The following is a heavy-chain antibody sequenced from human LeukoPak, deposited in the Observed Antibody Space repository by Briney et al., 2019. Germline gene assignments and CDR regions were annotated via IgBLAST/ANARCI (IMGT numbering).Heavy chain of an antibody. J-gene: IGHJ3*02. CDR3: ARQVLNYADAFDI. Sequence: GESLKISCKGSGYSFTSYWIGWASQMPRKGRVWMGFIFTGDSDTRYSPSFQGQVTISTDKSISTAYLQWSSLKASDTAIYYCARQVLNYADAFDIWGQGTMVTVS. CDR1: GYSFTSYW. V-gene: IGHV5-51*01. CDR2: IFTGDSDT. D-gene: IGHD1-7*01.